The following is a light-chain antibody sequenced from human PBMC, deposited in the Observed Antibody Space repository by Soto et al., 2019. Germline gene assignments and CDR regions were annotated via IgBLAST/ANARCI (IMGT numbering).Light chain of an antibody. CDR2: EVS. CDR1: SSDVGGYNY. V-gene: IGLV2-8*01. J-gene: IGLJ1*01. Sequence: QSALTQPPSASGSPGQSVTISCTGTSSDVGGYNYVSWYQQHPGKAPKLMIYEVSKRPSGVPDRFSGSKSGHTASLTVSGLQAEDEADYYCSSYAGSNRVFGTGTKVTVL. CDR3: SSYAGSNRV.